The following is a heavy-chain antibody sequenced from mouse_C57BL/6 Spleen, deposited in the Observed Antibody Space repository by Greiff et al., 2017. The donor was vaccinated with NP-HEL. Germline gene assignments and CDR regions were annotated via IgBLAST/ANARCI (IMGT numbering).Heavy chain of an antibody. CDR3: ARLYYDYPWFAY. Sequence: VQLQESGPGLVKPSQSLSLTCSVTGYSITSGYYWNWIRQFPGNKLEWMGYISYDGSNNYNPSLKNRISITRDTSKNQFFLKLNSVTTEDTATYYCARLYYDYPWFAYWGQGTLVTVSA. V-gene: IGHV3-6*01. D-gene: IGHD2-4*01. CDR2: ISYDGSN. J-gene: IGHJ3*01. CDR1: GYSITSGYY.